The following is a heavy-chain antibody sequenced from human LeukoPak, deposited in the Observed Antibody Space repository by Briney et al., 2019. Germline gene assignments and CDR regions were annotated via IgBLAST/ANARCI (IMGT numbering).Heavy chain of an antibody. CDR1: GYSISSGYY. CDR3: ARVAVVVPAATSHYYYYYMDV. Sequence: SETLSLTCTVSGYSISSGYYWGWIRQPPGKGLEWIGNVYHSGSTYYNPSLKSRVTMSVDTSKNQFSLKLSSVTAADTAVYYCARVAVVVPAATSHYYYYYMDVWGKGTTVTISS. CDR2: VYHSGST. D-gene: IGHD2-2*01. V-gene: IGHV4-38-2*02. J-gene: IGHJ6*03.